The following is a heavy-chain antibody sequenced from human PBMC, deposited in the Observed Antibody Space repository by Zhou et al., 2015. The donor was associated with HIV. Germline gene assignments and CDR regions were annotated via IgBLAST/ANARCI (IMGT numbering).Heavy chain of an antibody. V-gene: IGHV3-30*18. Sequence: QVHLVESGGGVVQPGRSLRLSCAASRFTFTRYGMHWVRQAPGKGLEWLAVVTYDGNEIQYGDSAKGRFTISRDTSTNTLYLYMSSLRIEDTAVYYCLKEQSYGYYRTADHWGQGTLVTVSS. D-gene: IGHD3-3*01. J-gene: IGHJ4*02. CDR1: RFTFTRYG. CDR2: VTYDGNEI. CDR3: LKEQSYGYYRTADH.